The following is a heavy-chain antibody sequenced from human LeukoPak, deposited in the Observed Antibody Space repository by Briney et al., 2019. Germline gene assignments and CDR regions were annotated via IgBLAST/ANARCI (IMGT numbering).Heavy chain of an antibody. V-gene: IGHV4-59*01. CDR3: ASRWAYCGGDCYTSRSELNWFDP. CDR2: IYYSGST. Sequence: KSSETLSLTCTVSGGSISGYYWSWIRQPPGKGLEWIGYIYYSGSTNYNPSLKSRLTISLDTSKNQFSLKLSSVTAADTAVYYCASRWAYCGGDCYTSRSELNWFDPWGQGTLVTVSS. CDR1: GGSISGYY. D-gene: IGHD2-21*02. J-gene: IGHJ5*02.